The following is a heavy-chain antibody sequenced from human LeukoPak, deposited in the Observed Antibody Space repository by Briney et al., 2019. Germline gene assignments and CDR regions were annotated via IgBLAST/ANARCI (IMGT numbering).Heavy chain of an antibody. D-gene: IGHD2-15*01. CDR2: ISGSGDIA. J-gene: IGHJ6*03. V-gene: IGHV3-23*01. Sequence: GGSLRLSCAASGFSFSNYAMNWVRQAPGKGPEWLSAISGSGDIAFYADSVKGRFTMSRDNSESTLYLQMNSLRAEDTAVYYCAKDVRVTADYYYYYYMDVWGKGTTVTVSS. CDR1: GFSFSNYA. CDR3: AKDVRVTADYYYYYYMDV.